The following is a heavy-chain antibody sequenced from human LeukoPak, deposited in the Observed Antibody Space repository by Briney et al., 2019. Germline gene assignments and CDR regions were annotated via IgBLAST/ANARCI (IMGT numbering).Heavy chain of an antibody. V-gene: IGHV4-59*08. CDR1: SGSMGTYS. CDR2: ITYSGST. D-gene: IGHD3-16*01. Sequence: KPSETLSLTCTVSSGSMGTYSWSWIRQSPVKGLEWVGYITYSGSTNYNPSLKSRVTISLDTSKNQFSLKLTSVTAADTAVYYCARHGGGSTISYPLDYWGQGTLVTVSS. CDR3: ARHGGGSTISYPLDY. J-gene: IGHJ4*02.